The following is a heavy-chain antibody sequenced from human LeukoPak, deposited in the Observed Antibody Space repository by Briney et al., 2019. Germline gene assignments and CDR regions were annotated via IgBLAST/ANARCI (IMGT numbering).Heavy chain of an antibody. D-gene: IGHD1-1*01. CDR3: ARDTQYNWNEEY. CDR2: ITGSGGNT. Sequence: GGSLRLSCAASGFTFSTYAMNWVRQAPGKGLEWVSTITGSGGNTYYADSVKGRVTISRDNSKNTLYLQMNSLRAEDTAVYYCARDTQYNWNEEYWGQGTLVTVSS. V-gene: IGHV3-23*01. J-gene: IGHJ4*02. CDR1: GFTFSTYA.